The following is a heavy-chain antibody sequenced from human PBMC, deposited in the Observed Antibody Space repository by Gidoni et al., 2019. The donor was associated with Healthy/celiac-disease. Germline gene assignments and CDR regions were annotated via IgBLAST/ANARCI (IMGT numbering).Heavy chain of an antibody. CDR3: ANYYDSSGYWGFDY. CDR1: GYSISSGYY. CDR2: IYHSGST. J-gene: IGHJ4*02. D-gene: IGHD3-22*01. Sequence: QVQLQESGPGLVTPSATLSLTCTVSGYSISSGYYWGWIRQPPGKGLEWIGSIYHSGSTYYNPSLKSRVTISVDTSKNQFSLKLSSVTAADTAVYYCANYYDSSGYWGFDYWGQGTLVTVSS. V-gene: IGHV4-38-2*02.